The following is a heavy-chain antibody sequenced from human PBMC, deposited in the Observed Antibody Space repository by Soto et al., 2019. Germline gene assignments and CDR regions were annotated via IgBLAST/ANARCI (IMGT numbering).Heavy chain of an antibody. J-gene: IGHJ6*02. CDR2: ISASNGKI. D-gene: IGHD3-3*01. Sequence: ASVKVSCKASGYTFTSYTISWVRQAPGQGLEWMGWISASNGKINYAQNLQGRVTMTTDTSTSTAYMEVRSLRSDDTAVYYCARSGGGGITIFGVVIPHYYYYGMDVWGQGTTVTVSS. V-gene: IGHV1-18*04. CDR3: ARSGGGGITIFGVVIPHYYYYGMDV. CDR1: GYTFTSYT.